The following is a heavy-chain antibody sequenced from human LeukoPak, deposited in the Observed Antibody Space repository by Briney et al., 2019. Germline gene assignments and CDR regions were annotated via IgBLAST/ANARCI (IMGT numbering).Heavy chain of an antibody. CDR1: GFTFTNYH. CDR3: AKRRYSDTDLRAFDI. D-gene: IGHD5-12*01. CDR2: LSSSSDYI. J-gene: IGHJ3*02. Sequence: PGGSLRLSGAASGFTFTNYHMDWVRQPPGKGLEWGSFLSSSSDYISYADSVKGRFTISRDNAKNSLFLQMNSLRAEDTAIYYCAKRRYSDTDLRAFDIWGQGTMVTVSS. V-gene: IGHV3-21*01.